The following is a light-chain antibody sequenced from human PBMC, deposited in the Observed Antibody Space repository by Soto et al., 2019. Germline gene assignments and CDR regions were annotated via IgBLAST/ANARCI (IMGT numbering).Light chain of an antibody. J-gene: IGKJ1*01. CDR2: GAS. CDR3: QQYGSSWT. Sequence: IVLTHSPSTLPSSPGYRATLSCRASQSVRRYLAWYQQKPGQAPRLLIYGASSRATGIPDRFSGSGSGTDFTLTICRLEPEDFAVYYCQQYGSSWTFGQGTKVDIK. V-gene: IGKV3-20*01. CDR1: QSVRRY.